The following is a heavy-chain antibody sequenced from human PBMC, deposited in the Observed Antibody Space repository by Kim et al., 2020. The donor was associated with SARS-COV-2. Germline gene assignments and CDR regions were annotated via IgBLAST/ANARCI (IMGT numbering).Heavy chain of an antibody. CDR2: T. J-gene: IGHJ5*02. CDR3: ARSYPGGWFDP. Sequence: TDYNPSLKSRVTISVDTSKNQFSLKLSSVTAADTAVYYCARSYPGGWFDPWGQGTLVTVSS. D-gene: IGHD2-2*01. V-gene: IGHV4-39*01.